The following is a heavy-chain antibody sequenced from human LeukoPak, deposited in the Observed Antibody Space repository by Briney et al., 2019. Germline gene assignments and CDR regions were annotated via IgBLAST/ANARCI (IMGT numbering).Heavy chain of an antibody. Sequence: ASVKVSRKASGGTFSSYAISWVRQAPGQGLEWMGRIIPIFGTANYAQKFQGRVTITTDESTSTAYMELSSLRSEDTAVYYCARWYDILTGYYRDWGQGTLVTVSS. CDR2: IIPIFGTA. D-gene: IGHD3-9*01. J-gene: IGHJ4*02. CDR3: ARWYDILTGYYRD. V-gene: IGHV1-69*05. CDR1: GGTFSSYA.